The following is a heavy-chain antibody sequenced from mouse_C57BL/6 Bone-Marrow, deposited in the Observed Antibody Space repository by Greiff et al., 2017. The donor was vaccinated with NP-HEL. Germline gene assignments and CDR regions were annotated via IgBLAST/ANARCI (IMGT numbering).Heavy chain of an antibody. CDR3: ARPTTGYDYVLFAY. V-gene: IGHV1-5*01. Sequence: EVQLQQSGTVLARPGASVKMSCKTSGYTFTSYWMHWVKQRPGQGLEWIGAIYPGNSDTSYNQKFKSKATLTVDKSSSTAYMQLSSLTSEDSAFYYCARPTTGYDYVLFAYWGQGTLVTVSA. J-gene: IGHJ3*01. CDR2: IYPGNSDT. CDR1: GYTFTSYW. D-gene: IGHD2-4*01.